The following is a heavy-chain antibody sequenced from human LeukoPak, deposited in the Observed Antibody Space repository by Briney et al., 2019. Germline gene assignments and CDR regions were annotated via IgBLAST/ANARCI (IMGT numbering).Heavy chain of an antibody. CDR1: GGSFSGYY. J-gene: IGHJ6*02. CDR3: ASDPSIVVVPAAPPLTRYYGMDV. D-gene: IGHD2-2*01. CDR2: INHSGST. V-gene: IGHV4-34*01. Sequence: PSETLSLTCAVYGGSFSGYYWSWIRQPPGKGLEWIGEINHSGSTNYNPSLKSRVTISVDTSKNQFSLKLSSVTAADTAVYYCASDPSIVVVPAAPPLTRYYGMDVWGQGTTVTVSS.